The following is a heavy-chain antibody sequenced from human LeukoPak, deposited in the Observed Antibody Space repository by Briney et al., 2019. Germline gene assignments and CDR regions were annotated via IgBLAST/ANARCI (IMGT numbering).Heavy chain of an antibody. V-gene: IGHV3-23*01. D-gene: IGHD1-26*01. CDR3: AKEDWVLQAYIQH. Sequence: PGGSLRLSCAASGFIFSSYNLNWVRQAPGKGLEWVSVISDSGGRTNYADSVKGRFAIPRDNSKNTLFLQMNSLSVEDTAVYFCAKEDWVLQAYIQHWGQGTLVTVSS. CDR2: ISDSGGRT. J-gene: IGHJ1*01. CDR1: GFIFSSYN.